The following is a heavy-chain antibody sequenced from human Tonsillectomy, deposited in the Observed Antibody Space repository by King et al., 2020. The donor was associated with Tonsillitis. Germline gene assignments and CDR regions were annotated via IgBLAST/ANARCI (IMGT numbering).Heavy chain of an antibody. V-gene: IGHV2-70*04. J-gene: IGHJ4*02. D-gene: IGHD5-24*01. CDR2: IDWDDDK. CDR3: ARTRASILGCPLDY. Sequence: TLKESGPALVKPTQTLTLTCTFSGFSHSTSGMCVSWIRQPPGKALEWLARIDWDDDKFYSSSLRIRLTISKDTSKNQVVLTMTNMDPVDTATYYCARTRASILGCPLDYWGQGTLVTVSS. CDR1: GFSHSTSGMC.